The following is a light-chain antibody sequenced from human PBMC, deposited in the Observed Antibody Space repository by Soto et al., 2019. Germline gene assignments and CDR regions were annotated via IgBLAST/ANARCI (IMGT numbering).Light chain of an antibody. CDR3: QQYNNSPEYT. J-gene: IGKJ2*01. Sequence: EIVLTQSPGTLSLSPGERATLSCRASQSVSSSYLAWYQQKPGQAPRLLIYGASNRATGIPDRFSGRGSGTDFTLTISRLEPEDFGVYFCQQYNNSPEYTFGQGTKLEI. CDR1: QSVSSSY. V-gene: IGKV3-20*01. CDR2: GAS.